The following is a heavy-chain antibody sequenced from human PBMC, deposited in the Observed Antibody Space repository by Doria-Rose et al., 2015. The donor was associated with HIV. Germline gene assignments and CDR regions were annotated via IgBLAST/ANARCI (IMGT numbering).Heavy chain of an antibody. D-gene: IGHD6-13*01. CDR1: GVSLSSPGLG. Sequence: QVTLKESGPVLVKPTETLTLTCTVSGVSLSSPGLGVSWIRQPPGKALEWLTNFLSDDESSYKTSLKIRLTISRGTSKSQVVLTMTDMDPVDTATYYCARIKSSRWYHKYYFDFWGQGTLVIVS. J-gene: IGHJ4*02. CDR3: ARIKSSRWYHKYYFDF. CDR2: FLSDDES. V-gene: IGHV2-26*01.